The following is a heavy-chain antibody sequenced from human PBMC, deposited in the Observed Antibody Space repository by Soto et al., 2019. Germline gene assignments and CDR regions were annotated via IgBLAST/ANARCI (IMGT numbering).Heavy chain of an antibody. J-gene: IGHJ6*02. CDR3: ARDRTVNRNYYYGMDV. V-gene: IGHV3-21*01. CDR2: ISSSSSYI. CDR1: GFTFSSYS. D-gene: IGHD4-17*01. Sequence: GGSLRLSCADSGFTFSSYSMNWVRQAPGKGLEWVSSISSSSSYIYYADSVKGRFTISRDNAKNSLYLQMSSLRAEDTAVYYCARDRTVNRNYYYGMDVWGQGTTVTVYS.